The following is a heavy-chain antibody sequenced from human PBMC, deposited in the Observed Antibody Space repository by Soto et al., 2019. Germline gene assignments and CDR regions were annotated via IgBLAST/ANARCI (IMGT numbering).Heavy chain of an antibody. D-gene: IGHD3-3*01. CDR1: GFTFSSYE. J-gene: IGHJ6*02. Sequence: GGSLRLSCAASGFTFSSYEMNWVRQAPGKGLEWVSYISTRGSTKYYADSVKGRFTISRDDAKNSLYLQMNSLRVEDTAVYYCARAGVTISGVVVDYSGMDVWGQGTTVTVSS. V-gene: IGHV3-48*03. CDR3: ARAGVTISGVVVDYSGMDV. CDR2: ISTRGSTK.